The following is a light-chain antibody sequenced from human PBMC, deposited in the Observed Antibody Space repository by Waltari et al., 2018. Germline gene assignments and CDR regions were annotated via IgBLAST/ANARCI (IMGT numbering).Light chain of an antibody. CDR2: DVS. CDR3: SSFTSRSTWV. Sequence: QSALTQPASVSGSPGQSITISCTGTSSDGGGYNYFSWYQQHPGKAPNLMIYDVSNRPSGVSNRFSGSKSGNTASLTISGLQAEDESDYYCSSFTSRSTWVFGGGTKLTVL. V-gene: IGLV2-14*01. CDR1: SSDGGGYNY. J-gene: IGLJ3*02.